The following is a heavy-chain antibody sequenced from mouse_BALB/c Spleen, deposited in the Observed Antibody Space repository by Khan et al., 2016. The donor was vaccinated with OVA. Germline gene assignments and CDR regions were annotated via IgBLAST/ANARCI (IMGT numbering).Heavy chain of an antibody. CDR2: INPTSGYT. CDR3: TRDRIDY. CDR1: GYTFTTYW. V-gene: IGHV1-7*01. Sequence: QVPLPPSGAELAKPGASVKMSCKASGYTFTTYWMHWVKQRPGQGLEWIGYINPTSGYTDYNEKFKDRATLSADKSSSTAYMQLSSLTSEDSAVYYCTRDRIDYWGQGTTLTVSS. J-gene: IGHJ2*01.